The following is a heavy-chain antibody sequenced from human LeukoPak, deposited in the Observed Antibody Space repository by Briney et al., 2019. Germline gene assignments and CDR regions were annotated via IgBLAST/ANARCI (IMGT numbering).Heavy chain of an antibody. CDR1: GFTFSNYA. Sequence: GGSLRLSCVGSGFTFSNYAMSWVRQAPGKGLDWVSVISGSALKIRYADSVRGRFTISRDNSENTVYLQMNNLRGGDTAIYYCAGRITGYSSGYVFWGQGTLVTVSS. J-gene: IGHJ4*02. D-gene: IGHD5-18*01. V-gene: IGHV3-23*01. CDR3: AGRITGYSSGYVF. CDR2: ISGSALKI.